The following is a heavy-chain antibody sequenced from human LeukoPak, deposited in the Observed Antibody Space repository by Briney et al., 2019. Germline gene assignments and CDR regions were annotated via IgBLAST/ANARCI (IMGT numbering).Heavy chain of an antibody. Sequence: SETLSLTCAVYGGSFSGYYWSWIRQPPGKGLEWIGEINHSGSTNYNPSLKSRVTISVDTSKNQFSLKLSSVTAADTAVYYCARDIRRSIVGATCYFDYWGQGTLVTVSS. V-gene: IGHV4-34*01. D-gene: IGHD1-26*01. CDR2: INHSGST. CDR3: ARDIRRSIVGATCYFDY. J-gene: IGHJ4*02. CDR1: GGSFSGYY.